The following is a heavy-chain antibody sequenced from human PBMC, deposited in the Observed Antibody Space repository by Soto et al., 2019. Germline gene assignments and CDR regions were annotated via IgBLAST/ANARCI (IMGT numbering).Heavy chain of an antibody. J-gene: IGHJ1*01. CDR1: GFTFSNAW. D-gene: IGHD4-17*01. V-gene: IGHV3-74*01. CDR2: INSDGSST. Sequence: GGSLRLSCAASGFTFSNAWMHWVRQAPGKGLVWVSRINSDGSSTSYADSLKGRFTISRENAKNTPYLQMNSLRAEDTAVYYCARDTKTMTTVITWYFQHWGQGTLVTVSS. CDR3: ARDTKTMTTVITWYFQH.